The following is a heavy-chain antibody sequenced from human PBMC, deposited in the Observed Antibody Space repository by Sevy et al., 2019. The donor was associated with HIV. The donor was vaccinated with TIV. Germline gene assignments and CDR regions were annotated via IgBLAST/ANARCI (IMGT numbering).Heavy chain of an antibody. CDR1: GFTFDDYA. J-gene: IGHJ6*02. D-gene: IGHD2-2*03. Sequence: GGSLRLSCAASGFTFDDYAMHWVRRAPGKGLEWVSGISWNSGSIGYADSVKGRFTISRDNAKNSLYLQMNSLRAEDTALYYCAKDVNVDIRWGMDVWGQGTTVTVSS. CDR2: ISWNSGSI. V-gene: IGHV3-9*01. CDR3: AKDVNVDIRWGMDV.